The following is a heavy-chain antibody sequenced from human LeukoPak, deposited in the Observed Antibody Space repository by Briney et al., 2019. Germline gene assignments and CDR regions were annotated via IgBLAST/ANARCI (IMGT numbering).Heavy chain of an antibody. CDR2: IYYSETIKTT. Sequence: SETLSLTCTVSGGSITSSYWSWVRQPPGKGLEWIGYIYYSETIKTTKYNPPLKNRVTISADMAKNQFSLHLSSVTAADTAMFYCARGTNFDYWGQGTLVTVSS. CDR1: GGSITSSY. J-gene: IGHJ4*02. V-gene: IGHV4-59*01. CDR3: ARGTNFDY.